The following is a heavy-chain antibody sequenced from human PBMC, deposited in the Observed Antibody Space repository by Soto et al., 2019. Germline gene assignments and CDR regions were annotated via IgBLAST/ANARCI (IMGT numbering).Heavy chain of an antibody. CDR1: GSAVSSGSYY. CDR3: ATLVGARSHYFDY. D-gene: IGHD1-26*01. CDR2: IYYSGRT. Sequence: SETLSLTGTVSGSAVSSGSYYWSWIRQPPGKGLEWIGYIYYSGRTNYNPSLKSRVTISVDTSKNQFSLKLSSVTAADTAVYYCATLVGARSHYFDYWGQGTLVTVSS. J-gene: IGHJ4*02. V-gene: IGHV4-61*01.